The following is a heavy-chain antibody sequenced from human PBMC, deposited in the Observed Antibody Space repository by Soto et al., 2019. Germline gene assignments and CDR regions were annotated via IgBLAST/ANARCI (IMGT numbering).Heavy chain of an antibody. CDR1: GFTFSSYA. Sequence: GGSLRLSCAASGFTFSSYATSWVRQAPGKGLEWVSGISDSGGSTYYADSVKGRFTISRDNSKNTLYLQMNSLRAEDTAVYYCAKGTYYYGSAPYYFDYWGQGTLVTVSS. CDR3: AKGTYYYGSAPYYFDY. V-gene: IGHV3-23*01. D-gene: IGHD3-10*01. J-gene: IGHJ4*02. CDR2: ISDSGGST.